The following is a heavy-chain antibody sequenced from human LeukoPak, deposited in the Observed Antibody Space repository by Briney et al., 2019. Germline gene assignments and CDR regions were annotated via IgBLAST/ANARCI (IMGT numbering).Heavy chain of an antibody. CDR2: IYSGGST. CDR3: ARSRATAKGSYYFDY. V-gene: IGHV3-53*01. D-gene: IGHD1-26*01. J-gene: IGHJ4*02. CDR1: GFPVSSNY. Sequence: GSLHLSCAASGFPVSSNYMSWVRQAPGKGLEWVSVIYSGGSTYYADSVKGRFTISRDNSKNTLYLQMNSLRAEDTAVYYCARSRATAKGSYYFDYWGQGTLVTVSS.